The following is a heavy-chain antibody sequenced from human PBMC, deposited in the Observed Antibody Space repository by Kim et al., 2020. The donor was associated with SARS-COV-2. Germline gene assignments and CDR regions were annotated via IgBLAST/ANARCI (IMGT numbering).Heavy chain of an antibody. J-gene: IGHJ4*02. CDR2: P. D-gene: IGHD1-26*01. Sequence: PTYAQGFTGRFVFSLDTSVSTAYLQISSLKAEDTAVYYCARDRWARRGDYWGQGTLVTVSS. V-gene: IGHV7-4-1*02. CDR3: ARDRWARRGDY.